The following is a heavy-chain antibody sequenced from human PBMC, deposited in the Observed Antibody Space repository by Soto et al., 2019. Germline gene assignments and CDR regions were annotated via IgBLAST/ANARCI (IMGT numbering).Heavy chain of an antibody. CDR1: GFTLTSYD. J-gene: IGHJ4*02. CDR3: ARGSSGWYELDS. D-gene: IGHD6-19*01. V-gene: IGHV3-13*01. Sequence: GWSLRLSCSSSGFTLTSYDMHWFRQVSGKGLEWVSSIGIAGATTYPGSVMGRFTIFRESAENSLYLQMNSLRAEDTAVYYCARGSSGWYELDSWGQGA. CDR2: IGIAGAT.